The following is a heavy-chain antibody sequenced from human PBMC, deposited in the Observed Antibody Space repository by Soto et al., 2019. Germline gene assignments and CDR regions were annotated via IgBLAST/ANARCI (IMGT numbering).Heavy chain of an antibody. CDR2: INPNSGGT. J-gene: IGHJ6*04. CDR1: GYTFTGYY. V-gene: IGHV1-2*04. CDR3: ARASKPYAFWRRRGSGNYYYFGMDW. D-gene: IGHD3-3*01. Sequence: ASVKVSCKASGYTFTGYYMHWVRQAPGQGLEWMGWINPNSGGTNYAQKFQGWVTMTRDTSISTAYMELSRLRSDDTAVYYCARASKPYAFWRRRGSGNYYYFGMDWWGEWITVSDYS.